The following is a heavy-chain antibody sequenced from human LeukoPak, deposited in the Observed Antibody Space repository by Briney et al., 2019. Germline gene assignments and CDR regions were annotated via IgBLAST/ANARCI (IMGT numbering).Heavy chain of an antibody. Sequence: GGSLRLSCAAYGFTFSSYSMNWVRQAPGKGLEWVSFISTSSSYIYYADSVKGRFTISRGNAKNSLYLEMNSLRAEDTAVYYCARGGDAFDIWGQGTMVSVSS. CDR2: ISTSSSYI. V-gene: IGHV3-21*01. D-gene: IGHD2-15*01. CDR1: GFTFSSYS. J-gene: IGHJ3*02. CDR3: ARGGDAFDI.